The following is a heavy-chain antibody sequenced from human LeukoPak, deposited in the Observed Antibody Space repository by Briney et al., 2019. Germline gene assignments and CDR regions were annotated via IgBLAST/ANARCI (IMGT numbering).Heavy chain of an antibody. CDR2: MNPNSGST. CDR1: GYTFTSYD. J-gene: IGHJ4*02. V-gene: IGHV1-8*03. Sequence: ASVKVSCKASGYTFTSYDINWVRQATGQGLEWMGWMNPNSGSTGYAQKFQGRVTITRNTSISTAYMELSGLRSEDTAVYYCARGRSTGYPYYFEYWGQGTLATVSS. D-gene: IGHD5-12*01. CDR3: ARGRSTGYPYYFEY.